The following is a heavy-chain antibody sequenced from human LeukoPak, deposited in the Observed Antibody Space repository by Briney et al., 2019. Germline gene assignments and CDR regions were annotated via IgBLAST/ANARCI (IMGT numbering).Heavy chain of an antibody. Sequence: SETLSLTCAVYGGSFSGYYWSWIRQPPGKGLGWIGEINHSGSTNYNPSLKSRVTISVDTSKNQFSLKLSSVTAADTAVYYCARFPRIAAAGRGDRWFDPWGQGTLVTVSS. CDR3: ARFPRIAAAGRGDRWFDP. J-gene: IGHJ5*02. V-gene: IGHV4-34*01. D-gene: IGHD6-13*01. CDR1: GGSFSGYY. CDR2: INHSGST.